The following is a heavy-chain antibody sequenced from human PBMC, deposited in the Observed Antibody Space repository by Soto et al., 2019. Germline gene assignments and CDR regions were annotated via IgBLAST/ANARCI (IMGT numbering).Heavy chain of an antibody. J-gene: IGHJ2*01. CDR3: ASWPVPRSAWNFDL. Sequence: EVQLVESGGGLVQPGGSLRLSCAASGLTFTTYWMHWVRQFPGKGLVWVSRINSDGTSTVYADSVKGRFTISRDNAKNTLYLQMNSLRAEDTAVYYCASWPVPRSAWNFDLWGRGTLVTVSS. CDR1: GLTFTTYW. CDR2: INSDGTST. V-gene: IGHV3-74*01.